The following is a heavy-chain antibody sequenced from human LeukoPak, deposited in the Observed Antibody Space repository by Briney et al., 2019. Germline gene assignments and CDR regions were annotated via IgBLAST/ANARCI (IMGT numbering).Heavy chain of an antibody. D-gene: IGHD2-15*01. V-gene: IGHV3-30*02. CDR3: ARKGFCSGGTCYGSPDYYYMDV. Sequence: GGSLRLSCAASGFTFSDYGIHWVRQAPGKGLEGVAFIRNDESKRFYGDSVKGRFTIARDNSGNTAYLQMHSLRAEDTAVYYCARKGFCSGGTCYGSPDYYYMDVWGKGTTVTVSS. CDR2: IRNDESKR. CDR1: GFTFSDYG. J-gene: IGHJ6*03.